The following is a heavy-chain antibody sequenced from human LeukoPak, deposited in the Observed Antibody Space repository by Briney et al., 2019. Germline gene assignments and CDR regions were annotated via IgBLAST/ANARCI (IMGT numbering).Heavy chain of an antibody. J-gene: IGHJ6*03. Sequence: PGGSLRLSCAASGLTFSSDGMSWVRPAPGKGLEWVSVISGSGRNTYYADSVKGRFTISRDNSKNTLYLQMNSLGAEDTAVYYCAKSIEGVVRGTYYYYSYMDVWGKGTTVTVSS. CDR2: ISGSGRNT. CDR3: AKSIEGVVRGTYYYYSYMDV. CDR1: GLTFSSDG. V-gene: IGHV3-23*01. D-gene: IGHD3-3*01.